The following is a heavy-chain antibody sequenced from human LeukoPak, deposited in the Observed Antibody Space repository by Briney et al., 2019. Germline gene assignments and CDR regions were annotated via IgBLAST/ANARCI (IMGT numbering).Heavy chain of an antibody. CDR3: ARGPRYSGSYYNY. V-gene: IGHV3-74*01. J-gene: IGHJ4*02. Sequence: PEGSLRLSCAASGFTFSSYWMHWVRQAPGKGLVWVSRINSDGSSTSYADSVKGRFTISRDNAKNTLYLQMNSLRAEDTAVYYCARGPRYSGSYYNYWGQGTLVTVSS. CDR2: INSDGSST. D-gene: IGHD1-26*01. CDR1: GFTFSSYW.